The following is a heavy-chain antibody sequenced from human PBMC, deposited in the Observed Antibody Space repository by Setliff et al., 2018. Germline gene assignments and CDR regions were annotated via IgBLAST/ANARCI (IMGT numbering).Heavy chain of an antibody. CDR1: GFTFSSYG. Sequence: PGGSLRLSCAASGFTFSSYGMHWVRQAPGKGLEWVAFIRYDGSNKYYADSVKGRFTISRDNSKNTLYLQMNSLRAEDTAVYYCARGGDYCGGECYIPPPDSYWGQGTLVTVS. J-gene: IGHJ4*02. D-gene: IGHD2-21*01. CDR2: IRYDGSNK. CDR3: ARGGDYCGGECYIPPPDSY. V-gene: IGHV3-30*02.